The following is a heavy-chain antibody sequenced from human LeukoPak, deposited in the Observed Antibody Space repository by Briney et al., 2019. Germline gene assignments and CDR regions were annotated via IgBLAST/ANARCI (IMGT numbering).Heavy chain of an antibody. CDR1: GFTFSSYG. V-gene: IGHV3-33*01. CDR2: IWYDGSNK. J-gene: IGHJ6*03. D-gene: IGHD4-11*01. Sequence: SGGSLRLSCAASGFTFSSYGMHWVRQAPGKGLEWVAVIWYDGSNKYYADSVKGRFTISRDNSKNTLYLQMNSLRAEDTAVYYCARDPPNSNCGHYYYYYYMDVWGKGTTVTVSS. CDR3: ARDPPNSNCGHYYYYYYMDV.